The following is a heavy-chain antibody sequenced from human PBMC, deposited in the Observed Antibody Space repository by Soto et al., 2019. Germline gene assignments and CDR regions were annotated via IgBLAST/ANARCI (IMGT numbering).Heavy chain of an antibody. V-gene: IGHV4-59*06. Sequence: PSETLSLTCTVSGGSINTYYWSWIRQAPGKGLEWIGYVYYTGSTYYNPSLMSRLTISVDTSKNQFSLKLTSVTAAETAVYYCVRTARQGAVAPHWFDRWGQGTQVTVSS. CDR2: VYYTGST. CDR1: GGSINTYY. CDR3: VRTARQGAVAPHWFDR. D-gene: IGHD2-21*02. J-gene: IGHJ5*02.